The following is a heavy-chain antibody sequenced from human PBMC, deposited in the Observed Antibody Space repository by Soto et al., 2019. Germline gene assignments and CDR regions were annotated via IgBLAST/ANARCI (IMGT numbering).Heavy chain of an antibody. D-gene: IGHD3-10*01. J-gene: IGHJ6*02. CDR1: GYSLTNYW. V-gene: IGHV5-10-1*01. Sequence: LWESLKLSCKGSGYSLTNYWITWVRQMPGKGLEWLGSEDPTDSYSNYSPSFQGPVTIPADKSLSTAYPQCGRLKASDLAMYYCASDYYYASGHYFTYYADAMDVWGQGTMVTVSS. CDR2: EDPTDSYS. CDR3: ASDYYYASGHYFTYYADAMDV.